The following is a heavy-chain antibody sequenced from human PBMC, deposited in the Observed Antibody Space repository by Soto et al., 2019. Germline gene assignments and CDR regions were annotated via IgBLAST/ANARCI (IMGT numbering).Heavy chain of an antibody. V-gene: IGHV1-69*08. D-gene: IGHD3-22*01. Sequence: QVQLVQSGAEVKKPGSSVKVSCKASGGTFSSYTISWVRQAPGQGLEWMGRIIPILGIANYAQKFQGRVTITADKSTSTAYVELSSLRSDDTAVYYCARDRFDSSGYYLWGQGTLVTVSS. CDR1: GGTFSSYT. CDR2: IIPILGIA. CDR3: ARDRFDSSGYYL. J-gene: IGHJ5*02.